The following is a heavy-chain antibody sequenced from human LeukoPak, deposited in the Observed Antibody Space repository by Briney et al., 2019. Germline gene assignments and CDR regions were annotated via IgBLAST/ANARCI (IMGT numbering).Heavy chain of an antibody. Sequence: ASVKVPCKASGYTFTNFDISWVRQAAGQRLEWMGWMNPNSGNTGYAQKFKGRVTMTGNTSINTAYMELSSLRSEDTAVYYCARGLRDSSGREYFKEWGQGTLVTVSS. CDR3: ARGLRDSSGREYFKE. CDR1: GYTFTNFD. J-gene: IGHJ1*01. CDR2: MNPNSGNT. V-gene: IGHV1-8*01. D-gene: IGHD3-22*01.